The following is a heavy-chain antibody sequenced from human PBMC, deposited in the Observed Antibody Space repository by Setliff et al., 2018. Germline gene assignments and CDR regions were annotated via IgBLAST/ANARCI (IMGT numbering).Heavy chain of an antibody. CDR1: GGSISGSHYS. J-gene: IGHJ5*02. CDR2: MFDNVGT. Sequence: PSETLSLTCSVSGGSISGSHYSWVWMRQPPGKGLEWIGIMFDNVGTFYNPSLKSRVTMSVDTSKKQLSLKLSSVTAADTAVYYCRFWSGYYKNDLWGHGTLVTVSS. D-gene: IGHD3-3*01. CDR3: RFWSGYYKNDL. V-gene: IGHV4-39*07.